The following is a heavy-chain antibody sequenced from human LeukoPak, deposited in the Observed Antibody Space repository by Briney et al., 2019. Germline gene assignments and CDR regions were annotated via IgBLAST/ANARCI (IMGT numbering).Heavy chain of an antibody. D-gene: IGHD2-15*01. CDR3: ARVRASYCSGGSCYPTDYYYGMDV. CDR2: INSDGSST. Sequence: PGGSLRLSCAASGFTFSSYWVHWVRQAPGKGLVWVSRINSDGSSTSYADSVKGRFTISRDNAKNTLYLQMNSLRAEDTAVYYCARVRASYCSGGSCYPTDYYYGMDVWGQGTTVTVSS. V-gene: IGHV3-74*01. J-gene: IGHJ6*02. CDR1: GFTFSSYW.